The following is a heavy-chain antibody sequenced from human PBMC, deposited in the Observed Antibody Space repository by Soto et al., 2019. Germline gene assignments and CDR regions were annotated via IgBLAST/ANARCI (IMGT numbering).Heavy chain of an antibody. J-gene: IGHJ4*02. CDR1: GGTFSSCA. D-gene: IGHD1-1*01. V-gene: IGHV1-69*13. CDR2: IIPIFGTA. CDR3: ARELERHRPFDY. Sequence: SVKVSCKASGGTFSSCAISWVRQAPGQGLEWMGGIIPIFGTANYAQKFQGRVTITADESTSTAYMELSSLRSGDTAVYYCARELERHRPFDYWGQGTLVTVSS.